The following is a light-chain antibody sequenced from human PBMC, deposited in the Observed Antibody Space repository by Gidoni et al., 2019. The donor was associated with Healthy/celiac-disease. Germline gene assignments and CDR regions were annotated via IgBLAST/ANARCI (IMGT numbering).Light chain of an antibody. J-gene: IGKJ5*01. V-gene: IGKV1-12*01. CDR3: KQANSFPIT. CDR2: AAS. Sequence: IQMTQSPSSVSASVGDRVTITCRASQGISSWVAWYQQKPGKAPKLLIYAASSLQSGVPSRFSGSGSGTDFTLTISSLQPEDVATYYCKQANSFPITFGQGKRLEIK. CDR1: QGISSW.